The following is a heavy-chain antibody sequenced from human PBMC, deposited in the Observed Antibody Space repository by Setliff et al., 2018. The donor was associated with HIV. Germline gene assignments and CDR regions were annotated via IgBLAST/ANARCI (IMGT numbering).Heavy chain of an antibody. CDR1: GESFSNYH. D-gene: IGHD3-10*01. Sequence: TSETLSLTCAVFGESFSNYHWNWFRQPPGGGLEWIGEINHSGNTDYNSSLKSRVTISVDTSKKQFSLEMRSLTAADTAVYYCARDHRLPGVQPPYWYFDLWGRGTLVTVSS. V-gene: IGHV4-34*01. J-gene: IGHJ2*01. CDR2: INHSGNT. CDR3: ARDHRLPGVQPPYWYFDL.